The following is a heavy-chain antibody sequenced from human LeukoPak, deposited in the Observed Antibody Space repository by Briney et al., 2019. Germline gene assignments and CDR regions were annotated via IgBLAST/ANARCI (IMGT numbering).Heavy chain of an antibody. CDR3: ARDLYSSGPDAFDI. J-gene: IGHJ3*02. CDR2: TYYRSKWYN. Sequence: SQTLSLTCAISGDSVSSNSAAWNRIRQSPSRGLEWLGRTYYRSKWYNDYAVSVKSRITINPDTSKNQFSLQLNSVTPEDTAVYYCARDLYSSGPDAFDIWGQGTMVTVSS. V-gene: IGHV6-1*01. CDR1: GDSVSSNSAA. D-gene: IGHD6-19*01.